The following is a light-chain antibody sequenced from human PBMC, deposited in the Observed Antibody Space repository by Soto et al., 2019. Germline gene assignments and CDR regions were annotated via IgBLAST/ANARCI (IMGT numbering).Light chain of an antibody. V-gene: IGKV1-9*01. CDR3: QQLNSYPLT. CDR2: AAS. J-gene: IGKJ4*01. Sequence: IPLTQSPSSLSASVGDRVTITCRASQGISSYLAWYQQKPGKAPKLLIYAASTLQSGVPPRFSGSGSGTDFTLTISSLQPEDFATYYCQQLNSYPLTFGGGTKVEIK. CDR1: QGISSY.